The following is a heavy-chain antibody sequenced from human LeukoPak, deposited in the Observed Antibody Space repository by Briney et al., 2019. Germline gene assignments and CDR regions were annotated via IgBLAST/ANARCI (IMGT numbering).Heavy chain of an antibody. D-gene: IGHD3-3*02. CDR2: ISSSSSYI. CDR3: ASNILEDAFDI. CDR1: GFTFSSYA. V-gene: IGHV3-21*01. J-gene: IGHJ3*02. Sequence: GGSLRLSCAASGFTFSSYAMSWVRQAPGKGLEWVSSISSSSSYIYYADSVKGRFTISRDNAKNSLYLQMNSLRAEDTAVYYCASNILEDAFDIWGQGTMVTVSS.